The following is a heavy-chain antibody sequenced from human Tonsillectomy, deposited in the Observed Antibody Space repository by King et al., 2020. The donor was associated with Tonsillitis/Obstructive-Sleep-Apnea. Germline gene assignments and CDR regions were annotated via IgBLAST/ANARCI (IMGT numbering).Heavy chain of an antibody. CDR3: ARDRSGWQFEYIDY. D-gene: IGHD6-19*01. V-gene: IGHV3-30*01. J-gene: IGHJ4*02. CDR2: ISFDGNNQ. CDR1: GFTFTSYA. Sequence: QVQLVESGGGVVQPVRSLRLSCAASGFTFTSYAMHWVRQAPGKGLEWVALISFDGNNQYYADSVKGRFTISRDNSKNTLYLQMNSLRTEDTAVYYCARDRSGWQFEYIDYWGLGTLVTVSS.